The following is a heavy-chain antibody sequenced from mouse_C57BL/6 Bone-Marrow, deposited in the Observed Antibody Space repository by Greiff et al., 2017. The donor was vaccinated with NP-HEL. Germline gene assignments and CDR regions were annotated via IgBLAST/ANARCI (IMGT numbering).Heavy chain of an antibody. D-gene: IGHD2-1*01. CDR1: GFTFSDYG. V-gene: IGHV5-17*01. J-gene: IGHJ4*01. CDR2: ISSGSSTI. CDR3: AKGNYGEDAMDY. Sequence: EVKVVESGGGLVKPGGSLKLSCAASGFTFSDYGMHWVRQAPEKGLEWVAYISSGSSTIYYADTVKGRFTISRDNAKNTLFLQMTRLRSEDTAMYYCAKGNYGEDAMDYWGQGTSVTVAS.